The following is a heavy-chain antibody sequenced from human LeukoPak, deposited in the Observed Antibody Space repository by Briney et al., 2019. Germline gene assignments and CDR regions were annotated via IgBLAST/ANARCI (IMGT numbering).Heavy chain of an antibody. D-gene: IGHD2-21*01. V-gene: IGHV5-51*01. CDR2: IYPGDSET. CDR3: ARVLIRGDEIDY. CDR1: GYSFTSHW. Sequence: GESLKISCKGSGYSFTSHWIGWVRQMPGKGLEWMGIIYPGDSETRYSPSFQGQVTISADKSISTAYLQWTSLKASDSAMYYCARVLIRGDEIDYWGQGTLVTVSS. J-gene: IGHJ4*02.